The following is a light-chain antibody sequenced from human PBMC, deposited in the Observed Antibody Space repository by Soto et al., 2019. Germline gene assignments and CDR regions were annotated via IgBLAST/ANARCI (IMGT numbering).Light chain of an antibody. Sequence: AIRMTQSPSSFSASTGDRVTITCRASQGISSYLAWYQQKPGKAPKLLIYAASTLQSGVPSRFSGSGSGTDFTLTISCLQSADFATYYCQQYYSYPGTFGGGTKVEIK. CDR3: QQYYSYPGT. V-gene: IGKV1-8*01. CDR1: QGISSY. J-gene: IGKJ4*01. CDR2: AAS.